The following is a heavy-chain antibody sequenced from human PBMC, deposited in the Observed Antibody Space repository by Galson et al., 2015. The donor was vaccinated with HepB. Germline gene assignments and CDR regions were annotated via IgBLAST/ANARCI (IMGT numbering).Heavy chain of an antibody. CDR2: INHSGST. CDR3: ARKLRLRPASYFDY. J-gene: IGHJ4*02. V-gene: IGHV4-34*01. Sequence: ETLSLTCAVYGGSFSGYYWSWIRQPPGKGLEWIGEINHSGSTNYNPSLKSRVTISVDTSKNQFSLKLSSVTAADTAVYYCARKLRLRPASYFDYWGQGTLVTVSS. D-gene: IGHD4-17*01. CDR1: GGSFSGYY.